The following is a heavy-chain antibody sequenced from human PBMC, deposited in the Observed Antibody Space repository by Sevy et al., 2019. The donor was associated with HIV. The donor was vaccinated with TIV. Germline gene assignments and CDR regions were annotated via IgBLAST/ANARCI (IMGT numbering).Heavy chain of an antibody. J-gene: IGHJ5*02. CDR1: GGTFSSYA. V-gene: IGHV1-69*13. CDR2: IIPIFGTA. CDR3: ARDAPGYCSSTSCYTRLSLYNWFDP. Sequence: ASVKVSCKASGGTFSSYAISWVRQAPGQGLEWMGGIIPIFGTANYAQKFQGRVTITADESTGTAYMELSSLRSEDKAVYYCARDAPGYCSSTSCYTRLSLYNWFDPWGQGTLVTVSS. D-gene: IGHD2-2*02.